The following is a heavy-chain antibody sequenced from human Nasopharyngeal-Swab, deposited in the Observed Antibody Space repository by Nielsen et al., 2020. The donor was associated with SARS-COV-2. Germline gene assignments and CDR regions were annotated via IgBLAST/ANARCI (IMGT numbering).Heavy chain of an antibody. CDR2: ISGSGGST. Sequence: VRQAPGKGLEWVSAISGSGGSTYYADSVKGRFTISRDNSKNTLYLQMNSLRAEDTAVYYCAKDEYIVVVPAALRLDYWGQGTLVTSPQ. J-gene: IGHJ4*02. D-gene: IGHD2-2*01. CDR3: AKDEYIVVVPAALRLDY. V-gene: IGHV3-23*01.